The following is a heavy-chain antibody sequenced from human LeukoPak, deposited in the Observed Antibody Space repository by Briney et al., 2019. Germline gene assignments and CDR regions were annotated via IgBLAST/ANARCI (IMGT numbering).Heavy chain of an antibody. J-gene: IGHJ4*02. Sequence: SETLSLTWTVSRGSTSRGGYYWSWIRHHPGKGLEWIGYIYYSGSTYYNPSLKSRVTISVDTSKNQFSLKLSSVTAADTAVHYCARSPEGDYFDYWGQGTLVTVSS. V-gene: IGHV4-31*02. CDR3: ARSPEGDYFDY. CDR1: RGSTSRGGYY. CDR2: IYYSGST.